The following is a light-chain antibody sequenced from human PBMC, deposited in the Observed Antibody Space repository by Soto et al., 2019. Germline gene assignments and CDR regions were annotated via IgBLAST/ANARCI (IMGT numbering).Light chain of an antibody. V-gene: IGKV1-27*01. CDR1: QDISTY. CDR2: AAY. J-gene: IGKJ4*01. CDR3: QKYDNAPLT. Sequence: DIQMTQAPSSLSASVGDRVTITCRARQDISTYLAWYQQNPGKVPKLLISAAYTLQSGVPPRFSGSRTGKDFTLTISSLQSEDVATYYCQKYDNAPLTFGGGTKVEIK.